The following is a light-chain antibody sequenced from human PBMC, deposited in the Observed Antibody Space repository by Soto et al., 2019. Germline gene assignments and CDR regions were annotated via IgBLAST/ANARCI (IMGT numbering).Light chain of an antibody. V-gene: IGKV3-20*01. CDR1: QSVSSSY. Sequence: EIVLTQSPGTLSLSPGERATFSCRASQSVSSSYLAWYQQRPGQPPRLLIYGASSRATGIPDRFSGSGSGTDFTLTISRLEPEDCAVYYCQQYGGSPPATFGQGTKVEIK. CDR2: GAS. J-gene: IGKJ1*01. CDR3: QQYGGSPPAT.